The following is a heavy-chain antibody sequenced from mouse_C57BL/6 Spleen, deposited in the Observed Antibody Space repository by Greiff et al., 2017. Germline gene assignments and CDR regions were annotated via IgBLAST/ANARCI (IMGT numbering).Heavy chain of an antibody. CDR2: ISSGGSYT. Sequence: EVKLVESGGDLVKPGGSLKLSCAASGFTFSSYGMSWVRQTPDKRLGWVATISSGGSYTYYPDSVKGRFTISRDNAKNTLYLQMRSLKSEDTAMYYCARQAIYYDYQEYYAMDYWGQGASVTVSS. CDR3: ARQAIYYDYQEYYAMDY. D-gene: IGHD2-4*01. CDR1: GFTFSSYG. J-gene: IGHJ4*01. V-gene: IGHV5-6*01.